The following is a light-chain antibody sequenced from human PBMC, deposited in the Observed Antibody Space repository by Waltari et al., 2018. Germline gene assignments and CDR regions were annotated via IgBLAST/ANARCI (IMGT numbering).Light chain of an antibody. Sequence: EIVLTQSPATLSVSPGEGATLSCRASQSVANRLAWYQQKPGQCPRLLIYGVSTRATGIPARFSGSGAGRDFTLTISSLQSEDFAVYSCQQYKDWPLTFGGGTKVEI. CDR2: GVS. CDR3: QQYKDWPLT. J-gene: IGKJ4*01. CDR1: QSVANR. V-gene: IGKV3-15*01.